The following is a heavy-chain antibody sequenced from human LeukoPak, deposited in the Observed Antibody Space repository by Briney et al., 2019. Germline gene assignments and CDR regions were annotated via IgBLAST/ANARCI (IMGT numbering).Heavy chain of an antibody. V-gene: IGHV4-38-2*01. CDR2: IYRSGST. J-gene: IGHJ4*02. Sequence: SETLSLTCAVSGYSISAGYYWGWIRQSPGKGLEWIGSIYRSGSTYYNPSLKSRVTISIDTSTNQFSLKLNSVTAADTAVYYCAKVWGSYRYAPNHFDYWGQGTLVTVSS. D-gene: IGHD3-16*02. CDR1: GYSISAGYY. CDR3: AKVWGSYRYAPNHFDY.